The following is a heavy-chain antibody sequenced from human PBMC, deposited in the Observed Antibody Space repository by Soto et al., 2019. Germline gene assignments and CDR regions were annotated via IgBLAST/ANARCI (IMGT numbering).Heavy chain of an antibody. Sequence: ASVKVSCKASGYSFTSYGISWVRQAPGQGLEWMGWISAYNGNTKYAQKVQDRVTMTTDTSTSTAYMELRSLRSDDTALYYCASAAIAAAAPTVGYWGQGTLVTVSS. D-gene: IGHD6-25*01. CDR3: ASAAIAAAAPTVGY. J-gene: IGHJ4*02. CDR1: GYSFTSYG. V-gene: IGHV1-18*04. CDR2: ISAYNGNT.